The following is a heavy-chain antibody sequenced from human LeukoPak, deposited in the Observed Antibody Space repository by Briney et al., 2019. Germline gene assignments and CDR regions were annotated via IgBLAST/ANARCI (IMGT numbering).Heavy chain of an antibody. CDR1: GYTFAGYY. Sequence: ASVKVSCKASGYTFAGYYMHWVRQAPGQGLEWMGWINPNSGGTNYAQKFQGWVTMTRDTSISTAYMELSRLRSDDTAVYYCARGLGVIMTPDYWGQGTLVTVSS. J-gene: IGHJ4*02. CDR3: ARGLGVIMTPDY. CDR2: INPNSGGT. D-gene: IGHD3-10*01. V-gene: IGHV1-2*04.